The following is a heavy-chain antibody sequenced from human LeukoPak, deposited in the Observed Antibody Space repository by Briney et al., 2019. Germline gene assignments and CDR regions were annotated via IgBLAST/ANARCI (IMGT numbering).Heavy chain of an antibody. V-gene: IGHV3-30-3*01. D-gene: IGHD4-11*01. J-gene: IGHJ4*02. Sequence: PGGSLRLSCAASGFTFSSYAMHWVRQAPGKGLEWVAVISYDGSNKYYADSVKGRFTISRDNSKNTLYLQMNSLRAEDTAVYYCARDMSLHDYSIGYWGQGTLVTVSS. CDR1: GFTFSSYA. CDR3: ARDMSLHDYSIGY. CDR2: ISYDGSNK.